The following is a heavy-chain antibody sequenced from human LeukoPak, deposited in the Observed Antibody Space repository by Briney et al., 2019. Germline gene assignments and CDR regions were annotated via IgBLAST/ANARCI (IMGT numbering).Heavy chain of an antibody. J-gene: IGHJ4*02. Sequence: GGSLRLSCVASGFSFRDAYMSWVRQAPGRGLEWVGRLKSKAHGGTTDYAAPVKGRFTISRDDSKDTLYLQMNSLKAENTAMYYCVTDDYDSVFHPPFFDYWGKGTLVTVSS. CDR3: VTDDYDSVFHPPFFDY. D-gene: IGHD3-22*01. CDR1: GFSFRDAY. V-gene: IGHV3-15*01. CDR2: LKSKAHGGTT.